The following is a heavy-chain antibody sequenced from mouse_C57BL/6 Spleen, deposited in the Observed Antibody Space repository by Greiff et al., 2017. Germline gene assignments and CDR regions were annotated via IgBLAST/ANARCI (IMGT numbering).Heavy chain of an antibody. Sequence: VQLQQSGPELVKPGASVKISCKASGYTFTDYYMNWVKQSHGKSLEWIGDINPNNGGTSYNQKFKGKATLTVDKSSSTAYMELRSLTSEDSAVYYCARRIWDVGYFDVWGTGTTVTVSS. CDR3: ARRIWDVGYFDV. CDR2: INPNNGGT. J-gene: IGHJ1*03. D-gene: IGHD4-1*01. V-gene: IGHV1-26*01. CDR1: GYTFTDYY.